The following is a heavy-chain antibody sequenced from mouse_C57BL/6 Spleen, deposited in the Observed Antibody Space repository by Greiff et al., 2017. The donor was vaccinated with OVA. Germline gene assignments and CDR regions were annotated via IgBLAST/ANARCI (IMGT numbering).Heavy chain of an antibody. CDR2: IDPEDGDT. Sequence: VQLQQSGAELVRPGASVKLSCTASGFNIKDYYMHWVKQRPEQGLEWIGRIDPEDGDTEYAPKFQGKATMTADTSSNTAYLQLSSLTSEYTAVYYCTTGHYYGSSYGCYYAMDYWGQGTSVTVSA. V-gene: IGHV14-1*01. J-gene: IGHJ4*01. CDR1: GFNIKDYY. CDR3: TTGHYYGSSYGCYYAMDY. D-gene: IGHD1-1*01.